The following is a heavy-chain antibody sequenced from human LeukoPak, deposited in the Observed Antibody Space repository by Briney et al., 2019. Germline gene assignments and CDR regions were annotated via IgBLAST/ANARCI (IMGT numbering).Heavy chain of an antibody. D-gene: IGHD5-24*01. J-gene: IGHJ4*02. Sequence: SETLSLTCAVYGGSFSGYYWSWIRQPPGKGLEWIGEINHSGSTNYNPSLKSRVAISVDTSKNQFSLKLSSVTAADTAVYYCARHPNLVHSDYWGQGTLVTVSS. V-gene: IGHV4-34*01. CDR2: INHSGST. CDR1: GGSFSGYY. CDR3: ARHPNLVHSDY.